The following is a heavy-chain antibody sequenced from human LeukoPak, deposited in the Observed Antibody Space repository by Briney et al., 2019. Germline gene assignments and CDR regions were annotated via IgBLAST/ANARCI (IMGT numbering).Heavy chain of an antibody. Sequence: GGSLRLSCAASGFTFSSYWMHWVRQAPGKGLVWVSRINSDGSSTSYADSVKGRSTISRDNAKNTLYLQMNSLRAENTAVYYCAKIQDNYGYGNYFDYWGQGTLVTVSS. CDR2: INSDGSST. V-gene: IGHV3-74*01. J-gene: IGHJ4*02. D-gene: IGHD3-16*01. CDR3: AKIQDNYGYGNYFDY. CDR1: GFTFSSYW.